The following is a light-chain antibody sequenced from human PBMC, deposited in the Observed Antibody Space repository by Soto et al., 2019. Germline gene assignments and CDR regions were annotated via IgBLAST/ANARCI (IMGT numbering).Light chain of an antibody. Sequence: QSALTQPASVSGSPGQSITISCSGTSSDVGGYNSVSWYRQYPGKAPKLIIYEVANRPSGVSDRFSGSKSGNTASLTISGLQADDEATYYCYSYRGTDTRDVFGTGTKLTVL. J-gene: IGLJ1*01. CDR1: SSDVGGYNS. CDR3: YSYRGTDTRDV. CDR2: EVA. V-gene: IGLV2-14*01.